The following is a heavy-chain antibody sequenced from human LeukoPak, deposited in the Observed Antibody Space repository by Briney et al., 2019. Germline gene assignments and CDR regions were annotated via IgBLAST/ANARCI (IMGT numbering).Heavy chain of an antibody. CDR1: GGSFSGYY. CDR3: ARRHRYYGSGSYYNWFDP. J-gene: IGHJ5*02. Sequence: SETLSLTCAVYGGSFSGYYWSWIRQPPGKGLEWIGEINHSGSTNYNPSLKSRVTISVDTSKNQFSLKLSSVTAADTAVYYCARRHRYYGSGSYYNWFDPWGQGTLVTVSS. V-gene: IGHV4-34*01. CDR2: INHSGST. D-gene: IGHD3-10*01.